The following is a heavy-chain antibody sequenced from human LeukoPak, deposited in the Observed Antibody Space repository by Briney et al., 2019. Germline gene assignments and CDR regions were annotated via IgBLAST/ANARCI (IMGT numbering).Heavy chain of an antibody. CDR1: GFTFSSYA. CDR2: VSYDGSDK. CDR3: VGEVVPAAMGGLSLV. V-gene: IGHV3-30-3*02. D-gene: IGHD2-2*01. Sequence: GGSLRLSCAASGFTFSSYAIHWVRQAPGKGLEWVAVVSYDGSDKYYADSVKGRFTISRDNSKNTLYLQMNSLRAEDTAVYYCVGEVVPAAMGGLSLVWGQGTLVTVSS. J-gene: IGHJ4*02.